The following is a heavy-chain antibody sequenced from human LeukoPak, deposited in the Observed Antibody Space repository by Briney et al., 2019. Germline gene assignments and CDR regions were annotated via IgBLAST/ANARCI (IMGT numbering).Heavy chain of an antibody. J-gene: IGHJ5*02. D-gene: IGHD3-10*01. V-gene: IGHV4-59*01. CDR1: GGSISSYY. CDR2: IYYSGST. CDR3: ARGPWYGSGSYLWFDP. Sequence: SETLSLTCTVSGGSISSYYWSWIRQPPGKGLEWIGYIYYSGSTNYNPSLKSRVTMSVDTSKNQFSLKLSSVTAADTAVYYCARGPWYGSGSYLWFDPWGQGTLVTVSS.